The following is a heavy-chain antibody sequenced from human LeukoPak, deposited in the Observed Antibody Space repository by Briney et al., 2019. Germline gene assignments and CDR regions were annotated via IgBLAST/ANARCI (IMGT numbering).Heavy chain of an antibody. CDR3: GRDVLGETGAGGP. D-gene: IGHD3-10*01. CDR1: GFTFYNYA. V-gene: IGHV3-64*02. Sequence: GGSLRLSCVASGFTFYNYAMHWVRQAPGKGLEYVSAIGGNGDTSYYADSVKGRFTIFRDNARNSVTLQMRSLRVDDTAVYYCGRDVLGETGAGGPWGQGALVTVSS. CDR2: IGGNGDTS. J-gene: IGHJ5*02.